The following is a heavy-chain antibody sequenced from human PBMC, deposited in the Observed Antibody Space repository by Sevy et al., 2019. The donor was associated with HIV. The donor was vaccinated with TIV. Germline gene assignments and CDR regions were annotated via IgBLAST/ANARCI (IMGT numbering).Heavy chain of an antibody. Sequence: SETLSLTCAVSGDSISSGGYSWSWIRQPPGKGLEWIGNIYHSGSTYYNPSLKSRVTISVDRSKNQFSLKLSSVTAADTAVYYWARGAGGGLFDYWGQGTLVTVSS. CDR1: GDSISSGGYS. J-gene: IGHJ4*02. CDR2: IYHSGST. D-gene: IGHD3-16*01. V-gene: IGHV4-30-2*01. CDR3: ARGAGGGLFDY.